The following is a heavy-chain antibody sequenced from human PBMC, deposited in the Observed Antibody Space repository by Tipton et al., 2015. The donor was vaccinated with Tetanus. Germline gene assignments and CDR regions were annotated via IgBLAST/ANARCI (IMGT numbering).Heavy chain of an antibody. Sequence: TLSLTCAVYGGSFSAYYWSWIRQSPGKGLEWIGEINHSGSTTYSPSFKSRVTISVDTPKNQFSLKLTSLTVADTAVYYCARAPYYTNQRIRFDPWGQGILVTVSS. V-gene: IGHV4-34*01. CDR3: ARAPYYTNQRIRFDP. CDR1: GGSFSAYY. D-gene: IGHD4-11*01. CDR2: INHSGST. J-gene: IGHJ5*02.